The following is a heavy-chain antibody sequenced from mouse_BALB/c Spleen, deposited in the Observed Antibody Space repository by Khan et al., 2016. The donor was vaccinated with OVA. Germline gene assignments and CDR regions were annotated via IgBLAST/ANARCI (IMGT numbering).Heavy chain of an antibody. D-gene: IGHD1-1*01. CDR2: IWGGGTT. J-gene: IGHJ4*01. V-gene: IGHV2-6-5*01. CDR1: GFSLSDYG. CDR3: AYGVWSYYYALDY. Sequence: QVQLKQSGPGLVAPSQNLSITCTVSGFSLSDYGVSWIRQPPGKGLEWLGVIWGGGTTYYNSALKSRLSISKDNSKSQVFLKMSSLQSDDTAMYDCAYGVWSYYYALDYWGQGTSVTVSS.